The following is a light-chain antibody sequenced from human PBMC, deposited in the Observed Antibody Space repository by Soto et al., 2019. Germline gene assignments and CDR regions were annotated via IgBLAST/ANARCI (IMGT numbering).Light chain of an antibody. Sequence: QSVLTQPASVSGSPGQSITISCTGTSSDFGSYNLVSWYQQHPGKAPKLMIYEDSKRPSGVSNRFAGSKSGNTASLKISGLQAEDEADFYCCSYAGRSTYVFGTGTKVTVL. J-gene: IGLJ1*01. V-gene: IGLV2-23*01. CDR3: CSYAGRSTYV. CDR2: EDS. CDR1: SSDFGSYNL.